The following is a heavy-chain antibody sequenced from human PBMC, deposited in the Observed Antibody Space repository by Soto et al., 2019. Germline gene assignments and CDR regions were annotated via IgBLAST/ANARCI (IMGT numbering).Heavy chain of an antibody. CDR3: ARDPVGGNWFDP. J-gene: IGHJ5*02. Sequence: ASVKVSCKASGYTFTTHAMHWVRQASGQRLEWMGWINAGNGATKYSQNFQDRLTITRDTSTNTAFMELSSLRSEDTAVYYCARDPVGGNWFDPWGQGTLVTVSS. CDR2: INAGNGAT. V-gene: IGHV1-3*01. CDR1: GYTFTTHA. D-gene: IGHD1-26*01.